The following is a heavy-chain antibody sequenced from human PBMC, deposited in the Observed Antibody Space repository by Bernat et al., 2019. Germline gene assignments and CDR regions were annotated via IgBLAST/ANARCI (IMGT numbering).Heavy chain of an antibody. Sequence: EVQLVESGGGLVKPGGSLRLSCAASGFTFSNAWMNWVRQAPGKGLEWVGRIKSKTDGGTTDYAAPVKGRFTISSDDSKNTRYLKMNSLKTEDTAVYYCTTGPSRCSGGSCYRDYWGQGTLVTVSS. D-gene: IGHD2-15*01. CDR2: IKSKTDGGTT. CDR1: GFTFSNAW. CDR3: TTGPSRCSGGSCYRDY. V-gene: IGHV3-15*07. J-gene: IGHJ4*02.